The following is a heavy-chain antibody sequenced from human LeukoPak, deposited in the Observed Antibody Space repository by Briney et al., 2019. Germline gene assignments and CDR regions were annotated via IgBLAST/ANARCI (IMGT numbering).Heavy chain of an antibody. CDR2: IKQDGSEK. D-gene: IGHD4-11*01. CDR3: IRDFLTVTTNDY. Sequence: PGGSLRLSCAASGFTFSSYWMSWVRQAPGKGLEWVANIKQDGSEKNYVDSVKGRFTISRDNAKNTLFLQMNSLRAEDTAVYYCIRDFLTVTTNDYWGQGTLVTVSS. V-gene: IGHV3-7*04. J-gene: IGHJ4*02. CDR1: GFTFSSYW.